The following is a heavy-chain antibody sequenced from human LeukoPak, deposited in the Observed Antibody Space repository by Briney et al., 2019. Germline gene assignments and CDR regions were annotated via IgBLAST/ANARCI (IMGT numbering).Heavy chain of an antibody. CDR1: GFTFSSYW. J-gene: IGHJ4*02. V-gene: IGHV3-23*01. Sequence: GGSLRLSCAASGFTFSSYWMSRLRQAPGKGLEWVSAISGSGGSTYYADSVKGRFTISRDNSKNTLYLQMNSLRAEDTAVYYCAKAATAMVLDPFDYWGQGTLVTVSS. CDR2: ISGSGGST. CDR3: AKAATAMVLDPFDY. D-gene: IGHD5-18*01.